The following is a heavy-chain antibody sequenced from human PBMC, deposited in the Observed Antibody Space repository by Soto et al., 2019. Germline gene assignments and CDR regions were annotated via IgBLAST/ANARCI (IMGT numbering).Heavy chain of an antibody. CDR3: AGASFYSSGHNHNWFDP. CDR1: GGSFSGYY. V-gene: IGHV4-34*01. D-gene: IGHD3-22*01. Sequence: SETLSLTCAVYGGSFSGYYWSWIRQPPGKGLEWIGEINHSGSTNYNPSLKSRVTISVDTSKNQLSLKLSSVTAADTAVYYCAGASFYSSGHNHNWFDPLGQGTLVTVSS. J-gene: IGHJ5*02. CDR2: INHSGST.